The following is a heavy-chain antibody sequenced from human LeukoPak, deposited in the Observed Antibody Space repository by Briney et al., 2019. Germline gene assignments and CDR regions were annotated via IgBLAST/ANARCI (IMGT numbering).Heavy chain of an antibody. Sequence: ASVKASCKASGYTFTGYYMHWVRQAPGQGLEWMGRINPNSGGTNYAQKFQGRVTMTRDTSISTAYMELSRLRSDDTAVYYCARSGSSSSEFDYWGQGTLVTVSS. CDR2: INPNSGGT. V-gene: IGHV1-2*06. D-gene: IGHD6-6*01. J-gene: IGHJ4*02. CDR3: ARSGSSSSEFDY. CDR1: GYTFTGYY.